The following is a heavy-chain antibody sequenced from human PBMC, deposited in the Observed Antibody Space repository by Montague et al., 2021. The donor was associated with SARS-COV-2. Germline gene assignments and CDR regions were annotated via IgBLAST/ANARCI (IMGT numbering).Heavy chain of an antibody. V-gene: IGHV4-61*02. CDR2: IYTSGST. CDR1: GGSISSGSYY. J-gene: IGHJ6*02. CDR3: ARASITIFGVADYGMDV. D-gene: IGHD3-3*01. Sequence: TRSLTCTVSGGSISSGSYYWSWIRQPAGKGLEWIGRIYTSGSTNNNPSLKSRVTISVDTSKNRFSLKLSSVTAADTAVYYCARASITIFGVADYGMDVWGQGTTVTVSS.